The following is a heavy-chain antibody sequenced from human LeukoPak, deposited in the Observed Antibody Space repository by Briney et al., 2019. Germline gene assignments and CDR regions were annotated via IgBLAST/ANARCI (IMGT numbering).Heavy chain of an antibody. CDR3: AHNRADDSGTDYQTDPGPFDS. CDR1: LGTPIGSL. CDR2: INHSGTT. D-gene: IGHD3-10*01. V-gene: IGHV4-34*08. J-gene: IGHJ4*02. Sequence: SETLSLPSVVYLGTPIGSLWRWIRQPPGRGLEWITEINHSGTTNYNPSLRGRITVSVDTSKNQFSLKLRSVTAADTAMYYSAHNRADDSGTDYQTDPGPFDSWGQGTLVTVSS.